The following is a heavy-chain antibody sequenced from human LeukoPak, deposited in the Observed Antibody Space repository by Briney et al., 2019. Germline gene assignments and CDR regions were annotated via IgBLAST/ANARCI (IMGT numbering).Heavy chain of an antibody. J-gene: IGHJ4*02. CDR3: ARGGTSYYDFWSGYYTSYFDY. D-gene: IGHD3-3*01. Sequence: NPSETLSLTCTVSGGSISSYYWSWIRQPPGKGLEWIGYIYYSGSTNYNPSLKSRVTISVDTSKNQFSLKLSSVTAADTAVYYCARGGTSYYDFWSGYYTSYFDYWGQGTLVTVSS. V-gene: IGHV4-59*01. CDR2: IYYSGST. CDR1: GGSISSYY.